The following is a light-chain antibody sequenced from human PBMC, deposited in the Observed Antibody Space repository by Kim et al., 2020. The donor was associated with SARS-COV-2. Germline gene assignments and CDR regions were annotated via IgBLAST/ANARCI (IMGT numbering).Light chain of an antibody. J-gene: IGLJ2*01. V-gene: IGLV3-21*04. Sequence: PGGTARMTCGGTNIGSKRVHWYRQVPGQAPVLVIYHDTDRPSGIPERLSGSKSGDTATLTISMVVAGDEADYYCQVWDNGSDHIVFGGGTQLTVL. CDR2: HDT. CDR3: QVWDNGSDHIV. CDR1: NIGSKR.